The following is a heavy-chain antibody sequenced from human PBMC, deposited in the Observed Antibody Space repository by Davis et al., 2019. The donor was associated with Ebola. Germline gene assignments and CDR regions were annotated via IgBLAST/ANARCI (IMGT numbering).Heavy chain of an antibody. J-gene: IGHJ4*02. CDR2: IYWDDDN. CDR3: AHRHQRGSYRFDY. D-gene: IGHD1-26*01. V-gene: IGHV2-5*02. CDR1: GFSLSSRGVG. Sequence: SGPTLVKPTQTLTLTCKFSGFSLSSRGVGVGWIRQPPGKALEWLALIYWDDDNRYSPSLKSRLTITKDTSKNQVVLTMTTMDPVDTATYYCAHRHQRGSYRFDYWGQGTLVTVSS.